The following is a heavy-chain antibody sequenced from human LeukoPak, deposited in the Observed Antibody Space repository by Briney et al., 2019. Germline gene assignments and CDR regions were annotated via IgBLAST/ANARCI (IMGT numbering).Heavy chain of an antibody. Sequence: GGSLRLSCAASGFTFSSYWMSWVRQAPGKGLEWVANIKQDGSEKYYVDSVKGRFTISRDNAKNSLYLQMNSLRAEDTAVYYCARVLAPSTKVYYYYGMDVWGQGTTVTVSS. CDR1: GFTFSSYW. CDR3: ARVLAPSTKVYYYYGMDV. V-gene: IGHV3-7*01. CDR2: IKQDGSEK. J-gene: IGHJ6*02.